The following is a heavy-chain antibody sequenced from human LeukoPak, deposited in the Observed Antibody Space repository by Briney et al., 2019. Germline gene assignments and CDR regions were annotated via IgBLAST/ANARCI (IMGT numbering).Heavy chain of an antibody. CDR2: IYSGGST. D-gene: IGHD3-9*01. CDR3: AFPADYDILTGDAP. J-gene: IGHJ5*02. CDR1: GFTVSSNY. V-gene: IGHV3-53*05. Sequence: PGGSLRLSCAASGFTVSSNYMSWVRQAPGKGLEWVSLIYSGGSTYYADSVKGRFTISRDNSKNTLYLQMNSLRAEDTAVYYCAFPADYDILTGDAPWGQGTLVTVSS.